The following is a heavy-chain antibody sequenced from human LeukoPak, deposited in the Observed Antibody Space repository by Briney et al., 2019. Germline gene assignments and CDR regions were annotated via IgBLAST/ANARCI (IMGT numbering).Heavy chain of an antibody. CDR2: IASDGSST. J-gene: IGHJ4*02. CDR3: VRDSYSGSDTAPDY. CDR1: GFTFSSYW. V-gene: IGHV3-74*01. D-gene: IGHD5-12*01. Sequence: GGSLRLSCAASGFTFSSYWMNWVRQAPGKGLVWVSRIASDGSSTTYADSVKGRFSISRDNAKNSVYLQMNSLRAGDTAMYYCVRDSYSGSDTAPDYWGQGTLVTISS.